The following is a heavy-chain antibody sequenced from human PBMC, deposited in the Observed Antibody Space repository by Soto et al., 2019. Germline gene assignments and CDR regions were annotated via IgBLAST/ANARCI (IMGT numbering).Heavy chain of an antibody. D-gene: IGHD2-8*01. CDR2: FDPEDGET. J-gene: IGHJ4*02. V-gene: IGHV1-24*01. CDR3: ASRTRYCTNGVCPYYFDY. CDR1: GYTLTELS. Sequence: ASVKVSCKVSGYTLTELSMHWVRQAPGKGLEWMGGFDPEDGETIYAQKFQGRVTMTEDTSTDTAYMELSSLRSEDTAVYYCASRTRYCTNGVCPYYFDYWGQGTLVTVSS.